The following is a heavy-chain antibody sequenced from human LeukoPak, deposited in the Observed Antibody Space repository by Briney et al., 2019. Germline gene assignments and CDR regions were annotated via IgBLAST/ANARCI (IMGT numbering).Heavy chain of an antibody. Sequence: SETLSLTCTVSGGSISSYYWSWIRRPPGKGLEWIGYIYYSGSTNYNPSLKSRVTISVDTSKNQFSLKLSSVTAADTAVYYCARDSHMYLRAFDIWGQGTMVTVSS. D-gene: IGHD2-2*01. J-gene: IGHJ3*02. CDR1: GGSISSYY. CDR2: IYYSGST. CDR3: ARDSHMYLRAFDI. V-gene: IGHV4-59*01.